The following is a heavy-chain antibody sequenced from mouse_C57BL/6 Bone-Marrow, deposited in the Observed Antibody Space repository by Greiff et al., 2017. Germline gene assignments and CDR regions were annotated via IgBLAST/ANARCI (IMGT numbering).Heavy chain of an antibody. J-gene: IGHJ4*01. Sequence: EVKLMESGGGLAKPGGSLTLSCAASGFTFSSYAMSWVRQTPEKRLEWVATISDGGSYTYYPDNVKGRFTISRDNAKNNLYLQMSHLKSEDTAMYYCARESYDYPHYYAMDYWGQGTSVTVSS. CDR2: ISDGGSYT. D-gene: IGHD2-4*01. V-gene: IGHV5-4*01. CDR3: ARESYDYPHYYAMDY. CDR1: GFTFSSYA.